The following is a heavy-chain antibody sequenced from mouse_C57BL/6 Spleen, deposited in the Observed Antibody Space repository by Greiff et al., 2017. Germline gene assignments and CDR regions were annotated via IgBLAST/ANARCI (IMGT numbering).Heavy chain of an antibody. Sequence: EVQVVESGGGLVKPGGSLKLSCAASGFTFSSYAMSWVRQTPEKRLEWVATISDGGSYTYYPDNVKGRFTISRDNAKNNLYLQMSHLKSEDTAMYYCASMVTHGFDVWGTGTTVTVSS. V-gene: IGHV5-4*01. CDR2: ISDGGSYT. CDR1: GFTFSSYA. J-gene: IGHJ1*03. CDR3: ASMVTHGFDV. D-gene: IGHD2-2*01.